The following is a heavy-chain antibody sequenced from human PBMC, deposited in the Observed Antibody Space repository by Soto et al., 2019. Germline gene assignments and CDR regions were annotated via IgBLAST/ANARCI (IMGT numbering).Heavy chain of an antibody. Sequence: PSETLSLTCTVSRGSVSGRAYYWSWIRQSPGKGLEWIGYIFHSGSTKYNPSLKSRATISVDTSTNQFSLKLTSVTAADTAVYYCARGNYGASGIDYWGPGALVTVSS. J-gene: IGHJ4*02. CDR3: ARGNYGASGIDY. CDR2: IFHSGST. CDR1: RGSVSGRAYY. V-gene: IGHV4-61*08. D-gene: IGHD1-7*01.